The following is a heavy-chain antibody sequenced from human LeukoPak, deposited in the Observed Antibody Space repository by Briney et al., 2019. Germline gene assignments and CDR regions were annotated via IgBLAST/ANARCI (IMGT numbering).Heavy chain of an antibody. Sequence: PGGSLRLSCAASEFTFSSYAMSWVRQAPGKGLEWVSAISGSGGSTYYADSVKGRFTISRDSSKNTLYLQMNSLRAEDTAVYYCAKGLDSSGYPDAFDIWGQGTMVTVSS. CDR1: EFTFSSYA. CDR3: AKGLDSSGYPDAFDI. J-gene: IGHJ3*02. D-gene: IGHD3-22*01. V-gene: IGHV3-23*01. CDR2: ISGSGGST.